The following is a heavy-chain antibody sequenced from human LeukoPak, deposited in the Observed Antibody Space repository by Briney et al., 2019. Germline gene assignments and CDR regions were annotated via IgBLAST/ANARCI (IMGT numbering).Heavy chain of an antibody. CDR3: ARGGLGYCSGGSCYSGYFDY. J-gene: IGHJ4*02. V-gene: IGHV4-39*07. CDR2: IYYSGST. D-gene: IGHD2-15*01. Sequence: SETLSLTCTVSGGSISSSSYYWGWIRQPPGKGLEWIGSIYYSGSTYYNPSLKSRVTISVDTSKNQFSLKLSSVTAADTAVYYCARGGLGYCSGGSCYSGYFDYWGQGTLVTVSS. CDR1: GGSISSSSYY.